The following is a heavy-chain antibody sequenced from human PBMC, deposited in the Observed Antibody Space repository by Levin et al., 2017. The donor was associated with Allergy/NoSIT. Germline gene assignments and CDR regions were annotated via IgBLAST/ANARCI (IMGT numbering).Heavy chain of an antibody. CDR3: ARVGGFNWGLLYPRQGPDLEGGPVDY. J-gene: IGHJ4*02. CDR2: INPNSGGT. Sequence: ASVKVSCKASGYTFTGYYMHWVRQAPGQGLEWMGWINPNSGGTNYAQKFQGRVTMTRDTSISTAYMELSRLRSDDTAVYYCARVGGFNWGLLYPRQGPDLEGGPVDYWGQGTLVTVSS. CDR1: GYTFTGYY. V-gene: IGHV1-2*02. D-gene: IGHD7-27*01.